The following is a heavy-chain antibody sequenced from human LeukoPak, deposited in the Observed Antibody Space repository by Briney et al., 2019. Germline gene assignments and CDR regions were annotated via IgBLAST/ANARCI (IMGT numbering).Heavy chain of an antibody. CDR3: AKALGITMVRGVTYYYGMDV. J-gene: IGHJ6*02. CDR1: GFXFSSYA. V-gene: IGHV3-23*01. D-gene: IGHD3-10*01. CDR2: ISGSGGST. Sequence: GGSLRLSCAASGFXFSSYAMSWVRQAPGKGLEWVSAISGSGGSTYYADSVKGRFTISRDNSKNTLYLQMNSLRAEDTAVYYCAKALGITMVRGVTYYYGMDVWGQGTTVTVSS.